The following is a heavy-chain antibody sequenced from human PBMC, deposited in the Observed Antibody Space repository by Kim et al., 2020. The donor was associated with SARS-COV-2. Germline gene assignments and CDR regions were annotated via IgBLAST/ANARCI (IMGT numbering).Heavy chain of an antibody. CDR2: IYYSGST. V-gene: IGHV4-59*01. Sequence: SETLSLTCTVSGGSISSYYWSWIRQPPGKGLEWIGYIYYSGSTNYNPSLKSRVTISVDTSKNQFSLKLSSVTAADTAVYYCARERGYYGSGSYVVGSWFDPWGQGTLVTVSS. CDR3: ARERGYYGSGSYVVGSWFDP. CDR1: GGSISSYY. D-gene: IGHD3-10*01. J-gene: IGHJ5*02.